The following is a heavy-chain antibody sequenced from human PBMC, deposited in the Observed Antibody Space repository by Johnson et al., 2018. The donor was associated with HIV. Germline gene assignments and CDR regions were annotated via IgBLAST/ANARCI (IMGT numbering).Heavy chain of an antibody. CDR3: VRGSLTDDSFPD. CDR1: GFTFSRNA. CDR2: ISSDGTEM. D-gene: IGHD3-16*01. J-gene: IGHJ3*01. Sequence: QVQLLESGGRVVQPGRSLGLSCTASGFTFSRNAMHWVRQPPGKGLEWVAVISSDGTEMHYGDSVRGRFTISRDNSRNTLSLQMYSLTSEDTATYYCVRGSLTDDSFPDWGQGTMVLVSS. V-gene: IGHV3-30*03.